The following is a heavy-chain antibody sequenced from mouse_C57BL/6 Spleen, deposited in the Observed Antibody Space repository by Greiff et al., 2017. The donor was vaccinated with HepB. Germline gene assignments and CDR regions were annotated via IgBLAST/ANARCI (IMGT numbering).Heavy chain of an antibody. J-gene: IGHJ4*01. CDR2: INPNNGGT. D-gene: IGHD4-1*01. V-gene: IGHV1-22*01. CDR1: GYTFTDYN. Sequence: EVKLMESGPELVKPGASVKMSCKASGYTFTDYNMHWVKQSHGKSLEWIGYINPNNGGTSYNQKFKGKATLTVNKSSSTAYMELRSLTSEDSAVYYCARRGLTGYYAMDYWGQGPSVTVSS. CDR3: ARRGLTGYYAMDY.